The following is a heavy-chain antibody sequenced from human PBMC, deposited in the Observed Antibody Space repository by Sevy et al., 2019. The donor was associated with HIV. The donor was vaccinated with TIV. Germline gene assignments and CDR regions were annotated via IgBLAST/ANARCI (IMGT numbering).Heavy chain of an antibody. CDR3: AKDREGIAAACTDY. V-gene: IGHV3-9*01. Sequence: GGSLRLSCAASGFTFDDYAMHWVRQAPGKGLEWVSGISWNSGSIGYADSVKGRFTIARDNAKNSLYLQMNSLRAEDTALYYCAKDREGIAAACTDYWGQGTLVTVSS. J-gene: IGHJ4*02. CDR2: ISWNSGSI. CDR1: GFTFDDYA. D-gene: IGHD6-13*01.